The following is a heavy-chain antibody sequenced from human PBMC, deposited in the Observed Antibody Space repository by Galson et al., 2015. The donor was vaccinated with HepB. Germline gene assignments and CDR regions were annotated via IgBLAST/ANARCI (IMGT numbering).Heavy chain of an antibody. CDR1: GGTFSSYA. D-gene: IGHD3-9*01. J-gene: IGHJ6*02. CDR3: ARGTVLRYFGWSRPDYYYYGMDV. CDR2: VIPIFGIA. Sequence: SVKVSCKASGGTFSSYAISWVRQAPGQGLEWMGGVIPIFGIANYAQKFQGRVTITADESTSTAYMELSSLRSEDTAVYYCARGTVLRYFGWSRPDYYYYGMDVWGQGTTVPVSS. V-gene: IGHV1-69*13.